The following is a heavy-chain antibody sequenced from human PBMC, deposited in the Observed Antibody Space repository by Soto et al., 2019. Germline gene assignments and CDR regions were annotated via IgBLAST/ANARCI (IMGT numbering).Heavy chain of an antibody. Sequence: PGESVKISCEGSGYSFAGYWITWVRQKPGKGLEWMGRIDPSDSQTYYSPSFRGHVTISVTKSITTVFLQWSSLRASDTAMYYCARQIYDSDTGPNFQYYFDSWGQGTPVTVSS. J-gene: IGHJ4*02. CDR3: ARQIYDSDTGPNFQYYFDS. D-gene: IGHD3-22*01. V-gene: IGHV5-10-1*01. CDR2: IDPSDSQT. CDR1: GYSFAGYW.